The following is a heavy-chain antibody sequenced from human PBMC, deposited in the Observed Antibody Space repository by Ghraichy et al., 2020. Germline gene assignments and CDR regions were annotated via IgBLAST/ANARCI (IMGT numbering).Heavy chain of an antibody. CDR3: ARVESSGWRLDWFDP. CDR1: GYSISSGYY. V-gene: IGHV4-38-2*02. D-gene: IGHD6-19*01. Sequence: SETLSLTCTVSGYSISSGYYWGWIRQPPGKGLEWIGSISHSGSTYYNPSLKSRVTISVETSKNQYSLKLNSVTAADTAVYYCARVESSGWRLDWFDPWGQGTLVTVSS. J-gene: IGHJ5*02. CDR2: ISHSGST.